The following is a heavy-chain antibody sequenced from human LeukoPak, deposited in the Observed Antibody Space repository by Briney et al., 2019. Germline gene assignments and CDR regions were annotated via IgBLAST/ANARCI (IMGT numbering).Heavy chain of an antibody. CDR3: AKDHTVTNIIDY. CDR2: ISGSGGST. V-gene: IGHV3-23*01. Sequence: GGSLRLSCAASGFTFSSYAMSWVRQAPGKGLEWVSAISGSGGSTYYADSVKGRFTISRDNSKNTLYLQVNSLRAEDTAVYYCAKDHTVTNIIDYWGQGTLVTVSS. J-gene: IGHJ4*02. CDR1: GFTFSSYA. D-gene: IGHD4-17*01.